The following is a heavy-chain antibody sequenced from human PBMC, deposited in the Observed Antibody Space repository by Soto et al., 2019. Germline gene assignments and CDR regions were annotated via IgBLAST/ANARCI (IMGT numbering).Heavy chain of an antibody. J-gene: IGHJ4*02. CDR2: INAGNGRE. V-gene: IGHV1-3*01. CDR3: ARGGGWVGEASFDS. CDR1: GYTFTSYT. D-gene: IGHD3-10*01. Sequence: QVQLEQSGAEVKKPGASVKVSCKTSGYTFTSYTLHWVRQAPGQGLEWMGWINAGNGREKYSQRFQDRVSLSTDKPQTPAYMELRSLRSEDTAMYYCARGGGWVGEASFDSWGQGTLVTVSS.